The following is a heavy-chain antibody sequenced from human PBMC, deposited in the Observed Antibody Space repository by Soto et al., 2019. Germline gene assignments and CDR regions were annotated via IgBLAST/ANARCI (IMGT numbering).Heavy chain of an antibody. CDR3: AKAPGYSSGWAPGY. Sequence: PGGPLRLSWAASGCTFSNFGMRWVSQAQGKGLEWVAVISYDGSNKYYADSVKGRFTISRDNSKNTLYLQMNSLRAEDTAVYYCAKAPGYSSGWAPGYWGQGTLVTVSS. CDR2: ISYDGSNK. CDR1: GCTFSNFG. J-gene: IGHJ4*02. D-gene: IGHD6-19*01. V-gene: IGHV3-30*18.